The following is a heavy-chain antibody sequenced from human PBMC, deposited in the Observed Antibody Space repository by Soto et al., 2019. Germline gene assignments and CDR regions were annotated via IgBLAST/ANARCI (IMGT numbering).Heavy chain of an antibody. Sequence: SETLSLTCTVSGGSISSYYWSWIRQPPGKGLEWIGYTYYSGSTNYNPSLKSRVTISVDTSKNQFSLKLSSVTAADTAVYYCARGSRYDFWSGPTYYYYGMDVWGQGTTVTVSS. CDR3: ARGSRYDFWSGPTYYYYGMDV. D-gene: IGHD3-3*01. CDR2: TYYSGST. CDR1: GGSISSYY. V-gene: IGHV4-59*01. J-gene: IGHJ6*02.